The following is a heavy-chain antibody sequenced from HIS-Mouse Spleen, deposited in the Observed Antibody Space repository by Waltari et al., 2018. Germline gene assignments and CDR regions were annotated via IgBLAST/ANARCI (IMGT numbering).Heavy chain of an antibody. CDR3: AREIPYSSSWYDWYFDL. D-gene: IGHD6-13*01. J-gene: IGHJ2*01. V-gene: IGHV4-39*07. CDR2: IYYSGST. CDR1: GGSLRSSSYC. Sequence: QLQLQESGPGLVKPAETLSPTCTVSGGSLRSSSYCWGWIRQPTGKGLEWIGSIYYSGSTYYNPSLKSRVTISVDTSKNQFSLKLSSVTAADTAVYYCAREIPYSSSWYDWYFDLWGRGTLVTVSS.